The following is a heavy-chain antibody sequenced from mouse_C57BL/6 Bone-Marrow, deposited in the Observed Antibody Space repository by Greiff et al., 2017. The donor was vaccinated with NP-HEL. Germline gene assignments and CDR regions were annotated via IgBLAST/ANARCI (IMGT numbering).Heavy chain of an antibody. V-gene: IGHV1-50*01. Sequence: VQLQQPGAELVKPGASVKLSCKASGYTFTSYWMQWVKQRPGQGLEWIGEIDPSDSYTNYNQKFKGKATLTVDTSSSTAYMQLSSLTSEDSAVYYCARQHLFYYGNYGYGGQGTTLTVSS. CDR2: IDPSDSYT. D-gene: IGHD2-1*01. CDR1: GYTFTSYW. CDR3: ARQHLFYYGNYGY. J-gene: IGHJ2*01.